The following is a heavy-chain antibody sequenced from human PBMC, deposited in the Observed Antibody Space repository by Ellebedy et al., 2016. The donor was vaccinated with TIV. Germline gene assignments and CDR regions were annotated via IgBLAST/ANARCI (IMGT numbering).Heavy chain of an antibody. D-gene: IGHD6-19*01. CDR3: ARRVSVSGGGWFDP. J-gene: IGHJ5*02. CDR1: GYSFTSHW. V-gene: IGHV5-10-1*01. CDR2: IDPGNSDA. Sequence: GESLKISCKASGYSFTSHWIIWVRQIPGKGLEWMGSIDPGNSDARYSPSFQGLVTISADRSTNTAYPQWRSLKASDTAMYFCARRVSVSGGGWFDPWGQGTLVTVSS.